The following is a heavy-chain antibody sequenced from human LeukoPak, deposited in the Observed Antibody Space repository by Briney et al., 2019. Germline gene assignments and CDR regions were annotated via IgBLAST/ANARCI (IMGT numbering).Heavy chain of an antibody. V-gene: IGHV3-30*02. CDR2: IRYDGSNK. CDR3: GRDGSDFWSGYYLDY. D-gene: IGHD3-3*01. J-gene: IGHJ4*02. Sequence: GGSLRLSCAASGFTFRSYGMHWVRQAPGKGLEWVAFIRYDGSNKYYADSVKGRFTISRDNSKNTLYLQMNSLRPEDTAVYYCGRDGSDFWSGYYLDYWGQGTLVTVSS. CDR1: GFTFRSYG.